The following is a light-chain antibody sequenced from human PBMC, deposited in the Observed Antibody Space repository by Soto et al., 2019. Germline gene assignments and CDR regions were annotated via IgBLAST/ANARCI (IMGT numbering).Light chain of an antibody. CDR1: QSISKY. Sequence: EIVLTQSPVTLSLSPGERAALSCRASQSISKYLAWYQHKPGQAPRLLIYDASNRAAGIPDRFSGSGSGTDFTLTISSLEPEDFAVYYCQQRSNWRGTFGGGTKVEIK. V-gene: IGKV3-11*01. CDR3: QQRSNWRGT. J-gene: IGKJ4*01. CDR2: DAS.